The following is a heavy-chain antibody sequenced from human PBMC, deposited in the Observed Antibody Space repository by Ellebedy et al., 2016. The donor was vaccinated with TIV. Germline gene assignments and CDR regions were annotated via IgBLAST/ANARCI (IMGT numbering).Heavy chain of an antibody. D-gene: IGHD3-10*01. J-gene: IGHJ5*02. Sequence: GESLKISCKGSGYSFTSYWIGWVRQMPGKGLEWMGIIYPGDSDTRYSPSFQGQVTISDDKSISTAYLQWSSLKASDTAMYYCARQGLLWFGENWFDPWGQGTLVTVSS. CDR1: GYSFTSYW. CDR2: IYPGDSDT. CDR3: ARQGLLWFGENWFDP. V-gene: IGHV5-51*01.